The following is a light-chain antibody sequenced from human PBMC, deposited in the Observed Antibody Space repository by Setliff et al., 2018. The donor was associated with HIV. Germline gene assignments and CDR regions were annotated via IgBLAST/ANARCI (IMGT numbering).Light chain of an antibody. J-gene: IGLJ2*01. CDR3: SSFTTSGTVI. V-gene: IGLV2-18*02. CDR2: EVS. Sequence: HSALTQPPSVSGSPGQSVTISCTGPSSDVGSYNRVSWYQQPPGTAPKLIIYEVSNRPSGVPDRFSGSKSGNTASLTISGLQAGDEADYYCSSFTTSGTVIFGGGTKVTVL. CDR1: SSDVGSYNR.